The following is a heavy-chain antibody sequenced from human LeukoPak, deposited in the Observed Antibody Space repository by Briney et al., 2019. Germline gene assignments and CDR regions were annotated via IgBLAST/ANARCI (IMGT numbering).Heavy chain of an antibody. Sequence: PGRSLRLSCAASGFTFSSYAMHWVRQAPGKGLEWVSAISGSGGSTYYADSVKGRFTISRDNSKNTLYLQMNSLRAEDTAVYYCAKVVVPAAIPPWWYFDLWGRGTLVTVSS. CDR2: ISGSGGST. CDR1: GFTFSSYA. D-gene: IGHD2-2*01. V-gene: IGHV3-23*01. CDR3: AKVVVPAAIPPWWYFDL. J-gene: IGHJ2*01.